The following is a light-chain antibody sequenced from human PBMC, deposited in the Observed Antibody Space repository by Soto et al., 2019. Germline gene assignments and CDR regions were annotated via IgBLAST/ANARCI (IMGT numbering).Light chain of an antibody. J-gene: IGKJ2*01. Sequence: DIQMTQSPSTLSASVGDRVTITCRASQSISSWLAWYQQKPGKAPKLLIYDASSLESGVPSRFSGSGSRTEFTLTISSLQPDDFATCYCQQYNSYSTFGQGTKLEIK. CDR3: QQYNSYST. V-gene: IGKV1-5*01. CDR2: DAS. CDR1: QSISSW.